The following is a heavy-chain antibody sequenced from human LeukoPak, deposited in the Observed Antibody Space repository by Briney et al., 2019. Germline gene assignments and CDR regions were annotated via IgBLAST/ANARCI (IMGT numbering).Heavy chain of an antibody. CDR1: GFSFSGHW. Sequence: GGSLRLSCTASGFSFSGHWMHWARQLPGKGLVWVSRISPTGSTTSYADSVKGRFTISRDNSKNTLYLQMNSLRAEDTAVYYCARGVGSGSRLRAGDYWGQGTLVTVSS. J-gene: IGHJ4*02. V-gene: IGHV3-74*01. CDR2: ISPTGSTT. D-gene: IGHD1-26*01. CDR3: ARGVGSGSRLRAGDY.